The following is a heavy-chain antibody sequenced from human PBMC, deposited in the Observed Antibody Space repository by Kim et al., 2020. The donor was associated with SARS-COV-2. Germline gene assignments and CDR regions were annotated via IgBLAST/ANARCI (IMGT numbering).Heavy chain of an antibody. D-gene: IGHD1-26*01. CDR3: ARDLSRFVDLWGIVGASPLSNGMDV. Sequence: ASVKVSRKASGYTFTSYYMHWVRQAPGQGLEWMGIINPSGGSTSYAQKFQGRVTMTRDTSTSTVYMELSSLRSEDTAVYYCARDLSRFVDLWGIVGASPLSNGMDVWGHGTTVTVSS. CDR1: GYTFTSYY. J-gene: IGHJ6*02. CDR2: INPSGGST. V-gene: IGHV1-46*01.